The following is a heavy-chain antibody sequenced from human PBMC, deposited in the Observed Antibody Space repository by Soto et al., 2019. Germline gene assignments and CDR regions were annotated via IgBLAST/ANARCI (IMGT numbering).Heavy chain of an antibody. J-gene: IGHJ5*02. D-gene: IGHD2-2*02. CDR2: INQDGSGR. V-gene: IGHV3-7*01. Sequence: QLVESGGGLVQPGGSLRLSCAASGVVFSNYWMSWVRRAPGKGLEWLANINQDGSGRYHADSVKGRFTISRDNAENSLDLQMSGLRVEDLAVYYCAAIDPGSWPWGQGTLVTVSS. CDR3: AAIDPGSWP. CDR1: GVVFSNYW.